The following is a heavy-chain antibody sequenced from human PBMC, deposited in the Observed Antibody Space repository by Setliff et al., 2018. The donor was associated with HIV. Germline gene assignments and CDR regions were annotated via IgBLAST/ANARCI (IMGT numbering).Heavy chain of an antibody. Sequence: KASETLSLTCAVSGYSISSGYYWGWIRQSPGKGLEWIGSIYHSGNTYYNPSLKSRVTMSVDTSKNHFSLRLNSVTATDTAVYYCARLSRIAAVYFHHWGQGTLVTVSS. D-gene: IGHD6-25*01. J-gene: IGHJ1*01. CDR3: ARLSRIAAVYFHH. CDR2: IYHSGNT. CDR1: GYSISSGYY. V-gene: IGHV4-38-2*01.